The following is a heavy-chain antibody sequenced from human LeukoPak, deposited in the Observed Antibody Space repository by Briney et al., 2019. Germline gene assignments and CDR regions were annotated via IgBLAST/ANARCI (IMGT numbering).Heavy chain of an antibody. CDR1: GFTFDDYA. V-gene: IGHV3-9*03. Sequence: PGGSLRLSCAAPGFTFDDYAMHWVRQAPGKGLEWVSGISWNSGSIGYADSVKGRFTISRDNAKNSLYLQMNSLRAEDMALYYCAKDISVAGTGGYFDYWGQGTLVTVSS. D-gene: IGHD6-19*01. CDR2: ISWNSGSI. J-gene: IGHJ4*02. CDR3: AKDISVAGTGGYFDY.